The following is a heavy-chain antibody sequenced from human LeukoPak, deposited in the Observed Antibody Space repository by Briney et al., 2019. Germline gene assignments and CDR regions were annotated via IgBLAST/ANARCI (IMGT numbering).Heavy chain of an antibody. CDR2: ISGNGGVI. CDR1: GFIFSNYG. CDR3: ARDPRTVRI. Sequence: GGTLRLSCAASGFIFSNYGMNWVRQAPGKGLEWLSYISGNGGVIQYADSVKGRFTISRDNAKNLLYLQMDSLRVEDTAIYYCARDPRTVRIWGQGTLVTVSS. J-gene: IGHJ4*02. V-gene: IGHV3-48*04. D-gene: IGHD1-1*01.